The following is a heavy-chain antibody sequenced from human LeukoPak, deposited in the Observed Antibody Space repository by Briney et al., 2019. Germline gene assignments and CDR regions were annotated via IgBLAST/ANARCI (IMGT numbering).Heavy chain of an antibody. V-gene: IGHV3-43*01. D-gene: IGHD4-17*01. CDR2: ISWDGGST. CDR3: AKDRLGDYGSGFDY. J-gene: IGHJ4*02. Sequence: PGGSLRPSCAASGFTFDDYTMHWVRQAPGKGLEWVSLISWDGGSTYYADSVKGRFTISRDNSKNSLYLQMNSLRTEDTALYYCAKDRLGDYGSGFDYWGQGTLVTVSS. CDR1: GFTFDDYT.